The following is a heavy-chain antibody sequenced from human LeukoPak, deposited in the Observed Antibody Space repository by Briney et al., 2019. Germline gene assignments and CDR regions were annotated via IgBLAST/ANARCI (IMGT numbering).Heavy chain of an antibody. CDR2: INSDGSST. D-gene: IGHD3-22*01. CDR3: ARYPGTYYYDSSGYYAYYYYYMDA. V-gene: IGHV3-74*01. J-gene: IGHJ6*03. CDR1: GFTFSSYW. Sequence: GGSLRLSCAASGFTFSSYWMHWVRQAPGKGLVWVSRINSDGSSTSYADSVKGRFTISRDNAKNTLYLQMNSLRAEDTAVYYCARYPGTYYYDSSGYYAYYYYYMDAWGKGTTVTVSS.